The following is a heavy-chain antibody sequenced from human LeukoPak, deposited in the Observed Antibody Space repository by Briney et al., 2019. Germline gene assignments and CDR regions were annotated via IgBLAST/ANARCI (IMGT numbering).Heavy chain of an antibody. CDR2: ISGSGGST. CDR1: GFTFSSYA. D-gene: IGHD3-22*01. J-gene: IGHJ5*02. Sequence: GGSLRLSCAASGFTFSSYAMSWVRQAPGKGLEWVSAISGSGGSTYYADSVKGRFTISGDNSKNTLYLQMNSLRAEDTAVYYCAKDVYDSSGYDWFDPWGQGTLVTVSS. V-gene: IGHV3-23*01. CDR3: AKDVYDSSGYDWFDP.